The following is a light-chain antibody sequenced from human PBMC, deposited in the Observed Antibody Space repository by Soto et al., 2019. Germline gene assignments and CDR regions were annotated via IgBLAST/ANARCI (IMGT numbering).Light chain of an antibody. CDR2: EAT. Sequence: QSVLTQPASVSGSPGQSITISCAGTRSDIGASNSVSWYQHLPGRSPTLIIYEATNRPSGVSEGFSGSKAGDTASLTISGLQADDESDYFCISYKTDDTCVFVGGTKVTVL. V-gene: IGLV2-14*01. J-gene: IGLJ1*01. CDR3: ISYKTDDTCV. CDR1: RSDIGASNS.